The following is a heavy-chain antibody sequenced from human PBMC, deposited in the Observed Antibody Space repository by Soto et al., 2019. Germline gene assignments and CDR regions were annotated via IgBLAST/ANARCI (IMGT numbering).Heavy chain of an antibody. J-gene: IGHJ6*02. Sequence: GGSLRLSCAASGFTFSSYGMHWVRQAPGKGLEWVAVISYDGSNKYYADSVKGRFTISRDNSKNTLYLQMNSLRAEDTAVYYCAKEGSLDYCSSTSCPLDVWRPGTTVTVSS. CDR3: AKEGSLDYCSSTSCPLDV. V-gene: IGHV3-30*18. CDR2: ISYDGSNK. D-gene: IGHD2-2*01. CDR1: GFTFSSYG.